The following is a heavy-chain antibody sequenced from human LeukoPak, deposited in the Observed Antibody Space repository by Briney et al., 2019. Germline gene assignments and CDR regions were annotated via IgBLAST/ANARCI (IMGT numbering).Heavy chain of an antibody. V-gene: IGHV4-59*12. Sequence: SETLSLTWTVSGGSISRYYWSWIRQPPGKGLEWIGYIYYSGSTNHNPSLKSRVTISVDTSKNQFSLKLSSVTAADTAVYYCARDPHGSGSWSSMDVWGQGTTVTVSS. CDR3: ARDPHGSGSWSSMDV. D-gene: IGHD3-10*01. CDR1: GGSISRYY. J-gene: IGHJ6*02. CDR2: IYYSGST.